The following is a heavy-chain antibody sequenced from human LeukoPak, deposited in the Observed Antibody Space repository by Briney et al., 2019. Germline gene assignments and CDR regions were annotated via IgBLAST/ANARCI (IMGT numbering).Heavy chain of an antibody. CDR3: ERGAPSGILSSPFDY. D-gene: IGHD3-9*01. CDR2: ISSSAGTI. Sequence: GGSLRLSCAASGFTFSSYEMNWVRQAPGKGLEWVSYISSSAGTIYYADSVKGRFTISRDNAKNSLYLQMNSLTAEDTALYYCERGAPSGILSSPFDYWGQGTLVTVSS. J-gene: IGHJ4*02. CDR1: GFTFSSYE. V-gene: IGHV3-48*03.